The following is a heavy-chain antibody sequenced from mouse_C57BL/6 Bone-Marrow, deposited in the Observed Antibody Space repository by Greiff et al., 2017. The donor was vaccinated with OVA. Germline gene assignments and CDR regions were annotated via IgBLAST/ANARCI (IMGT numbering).Heavy chain of an antibody. CDR2: IHPNSGST. V-gene: IGHV1-64*01. CDR1: GYTFTSYW. D-gene: IGHD1-1*01. Sequence: QVQLKQPGAELVKPGASVKLSCKASGYTFTSYWMHWVKQRPGQGLEWIGMIHPNSGSTNYNEKFKSKATLTVDKSSSTAYMQLSSLTSEDSAVYYCALFYYGSSYAWYFDVWGTGTTVTVSS. J-gene: IGHJ1*03. CDR3: ALFYYGSSYAWYFDV.